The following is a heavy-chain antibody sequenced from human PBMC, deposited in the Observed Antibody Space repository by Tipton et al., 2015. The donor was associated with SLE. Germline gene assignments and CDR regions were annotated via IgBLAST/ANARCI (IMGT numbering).Heavy chain of an antibody. J-gene: IGHJ2*01. D-gene: IGHD6-13*01. CDR3: ARRGGGIAAPKVYFDL. CDR2: INHSGST. CDR1: GGSFSGYY. Sequence: TLSLTCAVYGGSFSGYYWSWIRQPPGKGLEWIGEINHSGSTNYNPSLKSRVTISVDTSKNQFSLKLSSVTAAGTAVYYCARRGGGIAAPKVYFDLWGRGTPGTVSS. V-gene: IGHV4-34*01.